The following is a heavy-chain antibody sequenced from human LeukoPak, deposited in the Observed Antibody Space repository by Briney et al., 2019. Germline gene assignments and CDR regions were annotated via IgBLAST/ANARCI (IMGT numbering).Heavy chain of an antibody. CDR1: GFTFSTYA. V-gene: IGHV3-23*01. D-gene: IGHD3-10*01. J-gene: IGHJ2*01. Sequence: PGGSLRLSCAASGFTFSTYAMSWVRQAPGKGLEWVSAISASGGSTYYADSVKGRFTFSRGNSKNTLYLQMNSLRADDTALYYCARGASSYWYFDLWGRGTLVTVSS. CDR3: ARGASSYWYFDL. CDR2: ISASGGST.